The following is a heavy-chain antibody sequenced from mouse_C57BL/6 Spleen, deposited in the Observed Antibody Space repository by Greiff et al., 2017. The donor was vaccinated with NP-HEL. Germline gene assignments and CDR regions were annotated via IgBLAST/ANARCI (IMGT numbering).Heavy chain of an antibody. CDR3: AREGDGSLDY. CDR1: GFTFSDYY. V-gene: IGHV5-16*01. CDR2: INYDGSST. D-gene: IGHD1-1*01. J-gene: IGHJ2*01. Sequence: DVKLVESEGGLVQPGSSMKLSCTASGFTFSDYYMAWVRQVPEKGLEWVANINYDGSSTYYLDSLKSRFIISRDNAKNILYLQMSSLKSEDTATYYCAREGDGSLDYWGQGTTLTVSS.